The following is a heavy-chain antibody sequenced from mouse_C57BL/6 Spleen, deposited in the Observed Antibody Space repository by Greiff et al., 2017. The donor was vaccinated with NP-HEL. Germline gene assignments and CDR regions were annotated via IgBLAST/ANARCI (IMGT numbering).Heavy chain of an antibody. D-gene: IGHD1-1*01. CDR1: GYAFSSYW. Sequence: VQLQQSGAELVKPGASVKISCKASGYAFSSYWMNWVKQRPGKGLEWIGQIYPGDGDTNYNGKFKGKATLTADKSSSTAYMQLSSLTSEDSAVYFCARGANYYGSSPDYWGQGTTLTVSS. CDR3: ARGANYYGSSPDY. J-gene: IGHJ2*01. CDR2: IYPGDGDT. V-gene: IGHV1-80*01.